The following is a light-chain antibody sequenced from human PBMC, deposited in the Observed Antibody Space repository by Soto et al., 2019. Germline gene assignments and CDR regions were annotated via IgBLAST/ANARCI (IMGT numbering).Light chain of an antibody. V-gene: IGKV3-20*01. CDR3: LRYGDSPPAYT. J-gene: IGKJ2*01. Sequence: EIVLTQSPGTVSLSPGERATLSCRASQSVSSWNLAWYRQKPGQAPSLLIFGASNRATGIPDLFSGSGSGTDFTLTISRLEPEDCAVYYCLRYGDSPPAYTFGQGTKLEIK. CDR2: GAS. CDR1: QSVSSWN.